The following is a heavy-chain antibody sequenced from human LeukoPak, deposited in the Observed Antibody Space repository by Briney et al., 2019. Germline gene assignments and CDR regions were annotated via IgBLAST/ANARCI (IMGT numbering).Heavy chain of an antibody. CDR1: GFTFSRNA. Sequence: PGGSLRLSCAASGFTFSRNAMHWVRQAPGKGLEWVTFISYDESNKYYADSVKGRFTISRDNSKNTLYLQMNSLRTEDTAVYYCARDKGPDLPYYFDYWGQGTLVTVSS. J-gene: IGHJ4*02. CDR2: ISYDESNK. V-gene: IGHV3-30-3*01. CDR3: ARDKGPDLPYYFDY. D-gene: IGHD1-14*01.